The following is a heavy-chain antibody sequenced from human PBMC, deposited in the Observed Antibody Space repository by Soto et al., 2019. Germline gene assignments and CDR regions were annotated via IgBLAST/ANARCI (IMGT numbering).Heavy chain of an antibody. CDR2: ITTAGDT. CDR3: ARELHGGSYGMDV. Sequence: EVQLVESGGGLVQPGGSLRLSCAASGFTFSNYDMHWFRQVTGKGLEWVSGITTAGDTYYPGSVKGRFTISREKAKNSLYLQMNSLSAGDTAVYYCARELHGGSYGMDVWGQGTTVTVSS. J-gene: IGHJ6*02. CDR1: GFTFSNYD. V-gene: IGHV3-13*01.